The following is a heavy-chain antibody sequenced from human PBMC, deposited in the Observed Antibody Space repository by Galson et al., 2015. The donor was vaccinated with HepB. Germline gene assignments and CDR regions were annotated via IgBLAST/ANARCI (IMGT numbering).Heavy chain of an antibody. D-gene: IGHD3-10*01. CDR1: GYTFTSYA. J-gene: IGHJ4*02. Sequence: SVKVSCKASGYTFTSYAMNWVRQAPGQGLEWMGWINTNTGNPTYAQGFTGRFVFSLDTSVSTAYLQISSLKAEDTAVYYCARRGRVGVRWFGELYYWGQGTLVTVSS. CDR2: INTNTGNP. CDR3: ARRGRVGVRWFGELYY. V-gene: IGHV7-4-1*02.